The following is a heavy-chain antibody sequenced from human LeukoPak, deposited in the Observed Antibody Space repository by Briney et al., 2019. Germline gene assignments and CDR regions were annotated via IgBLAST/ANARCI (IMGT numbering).Heavy chain of an antibody. V-gene: IGHV4-4*07. J-gene: IGHJ6*03. CDR3: ARALYYYYYYMDV. Sequence: SETLSLTCTVSGGSISNYYWSWIRQPPGKGLEWIGRIYTSGSPNYNPFLKTRVTISVDTSKNQFSLKLSSVTAADTAVYYCARALYYYYYYMDVWGKGTTVTVSS. CDR2: IYTSGSP. CDR1: GGSISNYY.